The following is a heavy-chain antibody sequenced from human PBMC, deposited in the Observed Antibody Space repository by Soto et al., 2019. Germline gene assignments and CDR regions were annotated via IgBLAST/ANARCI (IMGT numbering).Heavy chain of an antibody. J-gene: IGHJ5*02. V-gene: IGHV3-53*01. CDR3: AKGGFPRGYDSSGYYYWDWFDP. CDR1: GFTVSRDY. D-gene: IGHD3-22*01. CDR2: IYTGGST. Sequence: GGSLRLSCAASGFTVSRDYMSWVRQAPGKGLEWVSVIYTGGSTYYADSVKGRFTFSRDNSKNTLYLQMNSLRAEDTAVYYCAKGGFPRGYDSSGYYYWDWFDPWGQGTLVTVSS.